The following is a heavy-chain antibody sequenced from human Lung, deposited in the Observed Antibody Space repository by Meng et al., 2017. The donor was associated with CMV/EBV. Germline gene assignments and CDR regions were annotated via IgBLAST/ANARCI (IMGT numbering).Heavy chain of an antibody. D-gene: IGHD4/OR15-4a*01. Sequence: QVQWVEAGAGLKKPGASEKVSCRASGYTITSYYIHWIRQAPGQGLEWMGWIDPRRGDTKYAQRFQGRVTLTRDTSIDTVYMELTSLTSDDTAVYYCARDDYGPFNYWGQGTLVTVSS. V-gene: IGHV1-2*02. CDR2: IDPRRGDT. CDR1: GYTITSYY. CDR3: ARDDYGPFNY. J-gene: IGHJ4*02.